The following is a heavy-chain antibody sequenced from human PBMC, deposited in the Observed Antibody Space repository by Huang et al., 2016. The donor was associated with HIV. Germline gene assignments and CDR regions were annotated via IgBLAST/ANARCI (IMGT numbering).Heavy chain of an antibody. CDR3: ATGFDVFFDF. J-gene: IGHJ4*02. V-gene: IGHV1-24*01. CDR2: CDPEIGET. CDR1: EYTLTELS. Sequence: QVQLVQSRAEVKKPGASVKVSCKVSEYTLTELSIHWVRQPPGKGLEWMGGCDPEIGETIYAQKFQGRATMTEDTSTETAFMELSGLRPEDTAVYYCATGFDVFFDFWGQGTLVTVSS. D-gene: IGHD3-9*01.